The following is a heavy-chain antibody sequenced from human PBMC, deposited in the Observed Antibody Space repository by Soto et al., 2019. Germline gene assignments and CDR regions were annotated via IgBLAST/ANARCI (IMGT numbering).Heavy chain of an antibody. Sequence: GGSLRLSCAASGFTFGSYAMNWVRQAPGKGLEWVSAISGSGGSTYYADSVKGRVTISRDNSKNTLYLQMNSLRAEDTAIYYCANVGLGDNNLTDYYYYGMDVWGQGTTATVSS. J-gene: IGHJ6*02. D-gene: IGHD3-10*01. CDR3: ANVGLGDNNLTDYYYYGMDV. CDR1: GFTFGSYA. CDR2: ISGSGGST. V-gene: IGHV3-23*01.